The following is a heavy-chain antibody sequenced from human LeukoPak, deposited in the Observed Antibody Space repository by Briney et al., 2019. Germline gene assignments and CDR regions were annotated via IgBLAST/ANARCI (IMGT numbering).Heavy chain of an antibody. Sequence: ASVKVSCKASGYTFTSYDINWVRQATGQGLEWMGWINPNSGGTNYAQKFQGRVTMTRDTSISTAYMELSRLRSDDTAVYYCARDLGELDFDYWGQGTLVTVSS. V-gene: IGHV1-2*02. CDR2: INPNSGGT. D-gene: IGHD3-16*01. CDR1: GYTFTSYD. CDR3: ARDLGELDFDY. J-gene: IGHJ4*02.